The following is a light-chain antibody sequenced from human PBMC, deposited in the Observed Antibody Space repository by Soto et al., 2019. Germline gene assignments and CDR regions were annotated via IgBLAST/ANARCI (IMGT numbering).Light chain of an antibody. J-gene: IGKJ4*01. Sequence: DVVMTQSPLSLVVTPGEPASISCRSSESLLHSKGNNYLDWYLQKPGQSPQLLIYFASNRASGVPDRVSGSASGTDFTLKISRVEAEDGRVYYWMQALNVPLTFGGGTRVEIK. CDR3: MQALNVPLT. CDR2: FAS. V-gene: IGKV2-28*01. CDR1: ESLLHSKGNNY.